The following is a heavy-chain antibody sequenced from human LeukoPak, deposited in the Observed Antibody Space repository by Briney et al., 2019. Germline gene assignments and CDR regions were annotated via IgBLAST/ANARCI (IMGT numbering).Heavy chain of an antibody. CDR2: IGGSGDSI. Sequence: SGGSLRLSCAASGFTFSNYAMTWVRQAPGKGLQWVSIIGGSGDSIYYADSVKGRFTISRDSSKNTLYLQMNSLRAEDTAVYYCAKYGMTTVTYIDYWGQGTLVTVSS. J-gene: IGHJ4*02. D-gene: IGHD4-17*01. CDR1: GFTFSNYA. V-gene: IGHV3-23*01. CDR3: AKYGMTTVTYIDY.